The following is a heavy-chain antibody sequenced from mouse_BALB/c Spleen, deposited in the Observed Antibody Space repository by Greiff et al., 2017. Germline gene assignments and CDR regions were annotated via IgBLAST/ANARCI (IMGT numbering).Heavy chain of an antibody. V-gene: IGHV1-9*01. CDR3: ARSSIYYYGSSYGMDY. D-gene: IGHD1-1*01. J-gene: IGHJ4*01. CDR2: ILPGSGST. CDR1: GYTFSSYW. Sequence: QVQLQQSGAELMKPGASVKISCKATGYTFSSYWIEWVKQRPGHGLEWIGEILPGSGSTNYTEKFKGKATFTADTSSNTAYMQLSSLTSEDSAVYYCARSSIYYYGSSYGMDYWGQGTSVTVSS.